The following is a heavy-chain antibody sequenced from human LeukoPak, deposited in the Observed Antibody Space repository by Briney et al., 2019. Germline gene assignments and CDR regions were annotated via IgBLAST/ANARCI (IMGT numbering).Heavy chain of an antibody. D-gene: IGHD5-18*01. CDR2: ISWNSGSI. CDR1: GFTFDDYA. J-gene: IGHJ4*02. Sequence: GGSLRLSCAASGFTFDDYAMHWVRQAPGKGLEWVSGISWNSGSIGYADSVKGRFTISRDNAKNSLYLQMNSLRAEDTALYYRAKDVAVDTAMAASYFDYWGQGTLVTVSS. CDR3: AKDVAVDTAMAASYFDY. V-gene: IGHV3-9*01.